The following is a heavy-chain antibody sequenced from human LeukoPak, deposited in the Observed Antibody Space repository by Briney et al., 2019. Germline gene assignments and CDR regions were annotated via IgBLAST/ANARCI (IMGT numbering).Heavy chain of an antibody. D-gene: IGHD5-18*01. V-gene: IGHV3-30*02. CDR1: GFTFSSYG. J-gene: IGHJ4*02. CDR2: IRSDGNNK. Sequence: PGGSLRLSCAASGFTFSSYGMHWVRQAPGKGLEGVAFIRSDGNNKYYADSVKGRFTISRDNSKNTLYLQMNSLRSEDTAAYYCAKDGSGYSYSDYWGQGTLVTVSS. CDR3: AKDGSGYSYSDY.